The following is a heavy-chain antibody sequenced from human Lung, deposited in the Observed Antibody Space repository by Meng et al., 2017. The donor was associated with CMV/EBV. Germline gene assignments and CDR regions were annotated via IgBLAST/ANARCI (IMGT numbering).Heavy chain of an antibody. Sequence: ASXXVSXKASGYIFTDYFLHWVRQAPGQGLEWMGWINPKSGGTKYAQKFEGRVTMTRDTSITTAYMELTSLRYDDTAVYYCASQGFAAGGSTSSNTWFDPXGQGXLVTGSS. J-gene: IGHJ5*02. D-gene: IGHD2-2*01. CDR1: GYIFTDYF. CDR2: INPKSGGT. CDR3: ASQGFAAGGSTSSNTWFDP. V-gene: IGHV1-2*02.